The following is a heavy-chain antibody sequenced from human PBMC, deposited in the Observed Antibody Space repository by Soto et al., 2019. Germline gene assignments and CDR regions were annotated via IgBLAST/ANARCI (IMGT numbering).Heavy chain of an antibody. CDR3: ARMMRGGTFHWNHLDN. J-gene: IGHJ4*02. V-gene: IGHV2-70*01. CDR1: GFSLSTSTLC. Sequence: GPGPNRRNLTESLGLTCSFSGFSLSTSTLCVTWIRKPPGKALEWLALIDWNNLKFYKASLKTRLTLSKGTSRNQVVLTVTNVDPVDTGTYYCARMMRGGTFHWNHLDNWGQGALVTVSS. D-gene: IGHD1-1*01. CDR2: IDWNNLK.